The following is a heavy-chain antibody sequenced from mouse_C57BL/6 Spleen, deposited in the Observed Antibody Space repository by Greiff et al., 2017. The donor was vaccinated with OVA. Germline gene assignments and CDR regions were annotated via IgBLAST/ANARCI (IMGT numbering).Heavy chain of an antibody. D-gene: IGHD4-1*01. CDR1: GFTFSSYD. V-gene: IGHV5-4*03. J-gene: IGHJ4*01. CDR3: ARPLNWDDYAMDY. CDR2: ISDGGSYT. Sequence: DVKLVESGGGLVKPGGSLKLSCAASGFTFSSYDMSWVRQTPEKRLEWVATISDGGSYTYYPDNVKGRFTISRDNAKNNLYLQMSHLKSEDTAMYYCARPLNWDDYAMDYWGQGTSVTVSS.